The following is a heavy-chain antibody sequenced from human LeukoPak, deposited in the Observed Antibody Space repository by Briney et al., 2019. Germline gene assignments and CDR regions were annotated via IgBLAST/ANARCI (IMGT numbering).Heavy chain of an antibody. V-gene: IGHV3-30*03. D-gene: IGHD2-15*01. CDR2: ISNDGRSI. J-gene: IGHJ4*02. CDR3: AREACSGSCHSDYFDY. CDR1: GFTFSSYA. Sequence: PGGSLRLSCAASGFTFSSYAMSWVRQAPAKGLEWVAVISNDGRSIYYADSVKGRFTISRDNSKNTLYLQVNSLRAEDTAVYSCAREACSGSCHSDYFDYWGLGTLVTVSS.